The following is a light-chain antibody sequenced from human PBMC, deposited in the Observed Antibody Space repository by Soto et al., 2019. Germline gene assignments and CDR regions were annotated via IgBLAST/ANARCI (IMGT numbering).Light chain of an antibody. CDR2: DVT. CDR3: SSYKSSGNYV. CDR1: SSDVGAYNY. Sequence: QSVLTQPASVSGSPGQSIAISCTGTSSDVGAYNYVSWYQQHPGKAPKIMIYDVTNRPSGVSNRFSGSKTGNTASLTISGLQAEDEADYYCSSYKSSGNYVFGTGTKVTVI. J-gene: IGLJ1*01. V-gene: IGLV2-14*01.